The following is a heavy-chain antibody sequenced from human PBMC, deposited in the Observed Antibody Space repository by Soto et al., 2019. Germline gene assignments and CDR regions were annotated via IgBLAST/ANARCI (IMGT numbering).Heavy chain of an antibody. D-gene: IGHD3-10*01. CDR3: AREGSGSSFFDY. CDR2: THHSGTT. CDR1: GGSISSSNW. J-gene: IGHJ4*02. V-gene: IGHV4-4*02. Sequence: QVQLQESGPGLVKPSGTLSLTCAVSGGSISSSNWWSWVRQPPGKGLEWIGETHHSGTTNYNPSHKSRVTISVDKSKNQLSLKLSSVTAADTALYYCAREGSGSSFFDYWGQGTLVTVSS.